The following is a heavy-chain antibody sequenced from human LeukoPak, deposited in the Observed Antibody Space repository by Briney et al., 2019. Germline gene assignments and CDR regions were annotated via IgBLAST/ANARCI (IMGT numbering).Heavy chain of an antibody. CDR1: GFTFSSYG. CDR3: GRNSEANWFDP. Sequence: GGSLRLSCAASGFTFSSYGMHWIRQAPGKGLEWVAVIWYDGSNKYYADSVKGRFTISRDNSKNTVYLQMNSLRAEDTAVYYCGRNSEANWFDPWGQGTLVTVSS. J-gene: IGHJ5*02. D-gene: IGHD1-7*01. CDR2: IWYDGSNK. V-gene: IGHV3-33*01.